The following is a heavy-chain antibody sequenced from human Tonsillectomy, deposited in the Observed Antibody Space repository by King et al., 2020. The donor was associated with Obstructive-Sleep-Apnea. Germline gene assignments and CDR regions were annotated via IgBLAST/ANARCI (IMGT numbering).Heavy chain of an antibody. CDR1: GGTFSSYA. V-gene: IGHV1-69*12. CDR2: IISIFGTA. J-gene: IGHJ4*02. CDR3: ASGFDCLSSFDY. D-gene: IGHD3-9*01. Sequence: QLVQSGAEVKKPGSSVKVSCKASGGTFSSYAISWVRQAPGQGLEWMGGIISIFGTANYAQKLQGSVTITADESTTTADMELSSLRSEDTAVYYCASGFDCLSSFDYWGQGTLVTVSS.